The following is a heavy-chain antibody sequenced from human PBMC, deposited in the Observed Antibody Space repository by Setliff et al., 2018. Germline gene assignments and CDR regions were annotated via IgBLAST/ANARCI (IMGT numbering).Heavy chain of an antibody. CDR3: AKNTEWLGDSYDAFDS. J-gene: IGHJ3*02. Sequence: LSLTCTVSGGSISSSSYYWGWIRQPPGKGLEWVSSIISSGSHIYYADSVKGRFTISRDNAKNSLYLQMNSLRAEDTAVYYCAKNTEWLGDSYDAFDSWGQGTMVTVSS. V-gene: IGHV3-11*04. CDR1: GGSISSSSYY. D-gene: IGHD6-19*01. CDR2: IISSGSHI.